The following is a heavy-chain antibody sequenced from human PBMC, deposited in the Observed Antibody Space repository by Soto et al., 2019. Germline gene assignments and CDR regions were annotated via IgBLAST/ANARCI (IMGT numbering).Heavy chain of an antibody. D-gene: IGHD2-8*01. V-gene: IGHV3-21*01. CDR3: ARDTKKSTDAFDI. J-gene: IGHJ3*02. CDR1: GFTFSSYS. CDR2: ISSSSSYI. Sequence: EVQLVESGGGLVKPGGSLRLSCAASGFTFSSYSMNWVRQAPGKGLEWVSSISSSSSYIYYADSVKGRFTISRDNAKNSLYLHMNGLRADDTDVYYCARDTKKSTDAFDIWSQGTMVTFSS.